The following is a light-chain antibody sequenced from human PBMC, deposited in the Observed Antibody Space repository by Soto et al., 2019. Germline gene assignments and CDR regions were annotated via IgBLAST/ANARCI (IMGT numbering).Light chain of an antibody. CDR2: SAS. CDR3: QQGHNWPLT. Sequence: EIVMTQSPATLSVSPGERATLSCRASQSISTELAWYQQKPGQPPRLLIYSASTRATGVQARFTGSGSGSEFTPTISGLQSEDFAVYYCQQGHNWPLTFGQGTRLEI. J-gene: IGKJ2*01. CDR1: QSISTE. V-gene: IGKV3-15*01.